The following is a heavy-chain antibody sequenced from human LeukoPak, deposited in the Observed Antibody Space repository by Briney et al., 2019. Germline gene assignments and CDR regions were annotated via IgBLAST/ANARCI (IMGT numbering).Heavy chain of an antibody. CDR1: GFTVSSIH. V-gene: IGHV3-23*01. CDR2: ISGSGGGT. CDR3: AKQPSALAGTYDY. Sequence: PGGSLRLSCAASGFTVSSIHMVWVRQPPGKGLEWVSAISGSGGGTYYADSVKGRFTISRDNSKNTLYLQMNSLRAEDTAVYYCAKQPSALAGTYDYWGQGTLVTVSS. D-gene: IGHD6-19*01. J-gene: IGHJ4*02.